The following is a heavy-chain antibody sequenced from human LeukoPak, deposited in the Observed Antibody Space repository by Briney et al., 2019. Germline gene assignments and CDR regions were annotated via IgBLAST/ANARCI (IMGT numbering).Heavy chain of an antibody. D-gene: IGHD4-17*01. V-gene: IGHV4-4*07. J-gene: IGHJ3*02. CDR3: ARVYYGDYVHAFDI. CDR2: IYTNGST. CDR1: GGSISSYY. Sequence: ETLSLTCTVSGGSISSYYWSWIRQPAGKVLEWIGRIYTNGSTNYNPSLKSRVTISVDTSKNQFSLKLSSVTAADTAVYYCARVYYGDYVHAFDIWGQGTMVTVSS.